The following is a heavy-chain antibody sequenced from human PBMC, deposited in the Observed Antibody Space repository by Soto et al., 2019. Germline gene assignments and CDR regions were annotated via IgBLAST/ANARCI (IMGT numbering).Heavy chain of an antibody. CDR2: ISWDGGST. J-gene: IGHJ4*02. Sequence: EVQLVESGGVVVQPGGSLRLSCAASGFTFDDYTMHWVRQAPGKGLEWVSLISWDGGSTYYADSVKGRFTISRDNSKKSLYLQMNSLRTEDTALYYCAKWGYCSGGSCYGGLVYWGQGTLVTVSS. CDR1: GFTFDDYT. D-gene: IGHD2-15*01. V-gene: IGHV3-43*01. CDR3: AKWGYCSGGSCYGGLVY.